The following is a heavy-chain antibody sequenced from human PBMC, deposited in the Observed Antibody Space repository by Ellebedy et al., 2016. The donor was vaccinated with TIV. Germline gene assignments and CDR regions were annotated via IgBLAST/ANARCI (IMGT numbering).Heavy chain of an antibody. V-gene: IGHV3-11*01. CDR3: AREGDTAMVHGMDV. Sequence: GESLKISCAASGFTFSDYYMSWIRQAPGKGLEWVSYISSSGSTIDYANSVKGRFTISRDNAKNSLYLQINSLRAEDTAVYYCAREGDTAMVHGMDVWGKGTTVTVSS. J-gene: IGHJ6*04. CDR2: ISSSGSTI. CDR1: GFTFSDYY. D-gene: IGHD5-18*01.